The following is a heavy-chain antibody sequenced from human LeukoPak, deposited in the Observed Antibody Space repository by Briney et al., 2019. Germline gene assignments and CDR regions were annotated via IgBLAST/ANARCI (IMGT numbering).Heavy chain of an antibody. Sequence: PSQTLSLTRTVAGGSISSSLNYWGWIRHPPGKGLEWIGSIYDSGSTYYNPSLKSRFTISVDTSKNPFSLSLSSVTAADTAVYYCAARSGYSGYDWFSHFDYWGQGNLVTVSS. CDR2: IYDSGST. CDR3: AARSGYSGYDWFSHFDY. CDR1: GGSISSSLNY. J-gene: IGHJ4*02. D-gene: IGHD5-12*01. V-gene: IGHV4-39*01.